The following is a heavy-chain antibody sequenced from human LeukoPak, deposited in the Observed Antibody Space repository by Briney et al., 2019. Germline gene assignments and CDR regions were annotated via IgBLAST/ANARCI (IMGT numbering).Heavy chain of an antibody. Sequence: ASVKVSCKASGGTFSSYAITWVRQAPGQGLEWMGIINPSGGSTSYAQKFQGRVTMTRDMSTSTVYMELSSLRSEDTAVYYCAREPYSRGMDVWGKGTTVTVSS. J-gene: IGHJ6*04. D-gene: IGHD6-13*01. CDR2: INPSGGST. CDR1: GGTFSSYA. CDR3: AREPYSRGMDV. V-gene: IGHV1-46*01.